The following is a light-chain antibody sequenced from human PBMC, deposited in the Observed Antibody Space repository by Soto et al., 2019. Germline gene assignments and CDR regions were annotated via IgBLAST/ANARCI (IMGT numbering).Light chain of an antibody. J-gene: IGKJ5*01. Sequence: DIQMTQSPSTLSGSVGDRVTITCRASQTISSWLAWYQQKPGKVPKLLIYAASTLQSGVPSRFSGSGSGTDFTLTISSLEPEDFAVYYCQQRHNWITFGQGTRLEIK. CDR3: QQRHNWIT. V-gene: IGKV1-27*01. CDR1: QTISSW. CDR2: AAS.